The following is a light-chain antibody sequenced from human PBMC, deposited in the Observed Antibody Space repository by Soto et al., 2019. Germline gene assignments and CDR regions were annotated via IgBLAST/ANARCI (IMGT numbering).Light chain of an antibody. CDR1: QSVGSSY. CDR3: QHYGSSPRWT. Sequence: EIVLTQSPGTLSLSPGERATLSCRASQSVGSSYLAWYQQKPGQAPRLLIYGASSMATGIPDRFSGSGSGTDFTLTISRLETEDFAVYYCQHYGSSPRWTFGQGTKVELK. V-gene: IGKV3-20*01. CDR2: GAS. J-gene: IGKJ1*01.